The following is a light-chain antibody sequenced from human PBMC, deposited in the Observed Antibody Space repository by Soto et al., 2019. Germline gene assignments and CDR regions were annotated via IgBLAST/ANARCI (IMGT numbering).Light chain of an antibody. CDR1: SSDVGAYNY. CDR3: SSVASSNTWV. Sequence: QSALTQPPSASGSPGQSVTISCTGTSSDVGAYNYVSWYQQHAGKAPKLVIYEVTKRPSGVPDRFSGSKSANTASLTVSGLQAEDEADYYCSSVASSNTWVFGGGTQLTVL. J-gene: IGLJ3*02. V-gene: IGLV2-8*01. CDR2: EVT.